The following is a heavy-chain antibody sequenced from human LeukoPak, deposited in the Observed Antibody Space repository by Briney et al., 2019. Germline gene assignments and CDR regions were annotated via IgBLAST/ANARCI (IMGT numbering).Heavy chain of an antibody. CDR1: GGSFSGYY. Sequence: LSLTCAVYGGSFSGYYWSWIRQAPGKGLEWVSYISSSGSTIYYADSVKGRFTISRDNAKNSLYLQMNSLRAEDTAVYYCARDAGNCSSTSCYTDWGQGTLVTVSS. CDR2: ISSSGSTI. J-gene: IGHJ4*02. D-gene: IGHD2-2*02. V-gene: IGHV3-11*01. CDR3: ARDAGNCSSTSCYTD.